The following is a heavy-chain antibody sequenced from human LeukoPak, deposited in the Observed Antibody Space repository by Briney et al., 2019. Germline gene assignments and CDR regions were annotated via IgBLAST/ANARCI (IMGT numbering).Heavy chain of an antibody. CDR2: ISWDGGST. CDR1: GFTFDDYT. Sequence: GGSLRLSCAASGFTFDDYTMHWVRQVPGKCLEWVSLISWDGGSTYYADSVKGRFTISRDNSKNSLYLQMNSLRTEDTALYYCAKDRGYDILSRYGMDVWGQGTTVTVSS. D-gene: IGHD3-9*01. V-gene: IGHV3-43*01. CDR3: AKDRGYDILSRYGMDV. J-gene: IGHJ6*02.